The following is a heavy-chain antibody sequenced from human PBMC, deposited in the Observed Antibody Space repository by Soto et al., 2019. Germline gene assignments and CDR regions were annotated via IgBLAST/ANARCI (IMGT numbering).Heavy chain of an antibody. CDR1: GGSVSSGSYY. CDR2: IYYSGST. V-gene: IGHV4-61*01. Sequence: ASETLSLTCTVSGGSVSSGSYYWSWIRQPPGKGLEWIGYIYYSGSTNYNPSLKSRVTISVDTSKNQFSLKLSSVTAADTAVYYFARAGTVTTYYYYYYGMDVWGQGTTVTVSS. D-gene: IGHD4-17*01. CDR3: ARAGTVTTYYYYYYGMDV. J-gene: IGHJ6*02.